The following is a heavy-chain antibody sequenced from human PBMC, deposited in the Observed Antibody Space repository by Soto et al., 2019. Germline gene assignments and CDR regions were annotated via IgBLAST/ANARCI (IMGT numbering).Heavy chain of an antibody. J-gene: IGHJ6*02. Sequence: GGPLRLSCEVSGFTFSMYSMSWVRQSPGKGLEWVAKIPQDGVDGHYADSVKGRFTISRDNGKNSLYLQLNNLRAEGTAVYYCARDHLILPAHDFFYGSDVWGRGATVTVSS. CDR2: IPQDGVDG. V-gene: IGHV3-7*03. CDR1: GFTFSMYS. D-gene: IGHD2-21*02. CDR3: ARDHLILPAHDFFYGSDV.